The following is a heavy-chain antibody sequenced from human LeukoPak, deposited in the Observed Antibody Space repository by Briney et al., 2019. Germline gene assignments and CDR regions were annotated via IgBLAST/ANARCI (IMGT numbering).Heavy chain of an antibody. Sequence: SETLSLTCTVSSGSINNYYWNWIRQPPGKGLEWIGYIFYSGSTNYNPSLKSRVTISVDTSKNQFSLKLSSVTAADTAVYYCARDFPVNSGSYYYGMDVWGQGTTVTVSS. CDR2: IFYSGST. CDR3: ARDFPVNSGSYYYGMDV. D-gene: IGHD1-26*01. J-gene: IGHJ6*02. CDR1: SGSINNYY. V-gene: IGHV4-59*01.